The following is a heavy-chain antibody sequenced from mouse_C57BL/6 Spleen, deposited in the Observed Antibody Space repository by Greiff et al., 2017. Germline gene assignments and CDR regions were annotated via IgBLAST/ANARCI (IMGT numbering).Heavy chain of an antibody. J-gene: IGHJ4*01. CDR2: IYPRDGST. V-gene: IGHV1-78*01. Sequence: QVQLQQSDAKLVKPGASVKISCKDSGYTFTDHTIHWMKQRPEQGLEWIGYIYPRDGSTKYNEKFKGKATLTADKSSSTAYMQLNSLTSEDSAVYFCARYWDVGYYAMDYWGQGTSVTVSS. D-gene: IGHD4-1*01. CDR3: ARYWDVGYYAMDY. CDR1: GYTFTDHT.